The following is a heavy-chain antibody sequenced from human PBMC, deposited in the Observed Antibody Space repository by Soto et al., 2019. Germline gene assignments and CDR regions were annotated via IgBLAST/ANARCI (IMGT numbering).Heavy chain of an antibody. V-gene: IGHV1-46*01. Sequence: ASVKVACKASGYTLTHSHVYWVLQAPGRGLEWLGMITPSGGSTTYAQNLQGIVTMTRDTSTNTVYMELSSLRSEDTAVYYCAREAINSSGYSRYFQHWGQGTLLTVSS. CDR1: GYTLTHSH. D-gene: IGHD3-22*01. CDR3: AREAINSSGYSRYFQH. J-gene: IGHJ1*01. CDR2: ITPSGGST.